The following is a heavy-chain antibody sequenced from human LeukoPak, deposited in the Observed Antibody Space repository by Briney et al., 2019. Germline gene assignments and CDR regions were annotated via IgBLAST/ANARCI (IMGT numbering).Heavy chain of an antibody. D-gene: IGHD1-14*01. Sequence: ASVKVSCKPSGYTLTGYYMHCVRQAPGQRLEWMGWMHPDSGGTKCAQKFQGRLTMTRDTSISTGYMELTRLRSDDTAIYYCARFGTDALDIWGQGTMVTVSS. CDR3: ARFGTDALDI. CDR1: GYTLTGYY. J-gene: IGHJ3*02. CDR2: MHPDSGGT. V-gene: IGHV1-2*02.